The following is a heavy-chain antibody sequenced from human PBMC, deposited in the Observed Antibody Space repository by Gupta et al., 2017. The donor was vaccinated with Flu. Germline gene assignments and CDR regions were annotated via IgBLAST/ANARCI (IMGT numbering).Heavy chain of an antibody. CDR1: GGSISSSSYY. CDR2: IYYSGST. D-gene: IGHD3-9*01. J-gene: IGHJ3*02. Sequence: QLQLPESGPGLVKPWENLSLTCTVSGGSISSSSYYWGWIRQPPGKGLGWIGSIYYSGSTYYNQSLKSRVTISVDTSKNQFSLKLSSVTAADTAVYYCASFYDKDAFDIWGQGTMVTVSS. V-gene: IGHV4-39*01. CDR3: ASFYDKDAFDI.